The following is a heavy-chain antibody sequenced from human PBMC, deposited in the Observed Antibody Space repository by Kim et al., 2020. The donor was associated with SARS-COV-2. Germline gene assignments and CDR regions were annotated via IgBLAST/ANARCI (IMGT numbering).Heavy chain of an antibody. D-gene: IGHD4-17*01. J-gene: IGHJ4*02. Sequence: SYADSVKGRFTISRDNSKNTLYLQMNSLRAEDTAVYYCAKDEHQPGLFDYWGQGTLVTVSS. CDR3: AKDEHQPGLFDY. V-gene: IGHV3-23*01.